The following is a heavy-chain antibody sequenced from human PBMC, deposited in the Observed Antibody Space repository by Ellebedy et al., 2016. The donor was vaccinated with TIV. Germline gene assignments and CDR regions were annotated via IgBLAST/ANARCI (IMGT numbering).Heavy chain of an antibody. J-gene: IGHJ4*02. D-gene: IGHD3-3*01. V-gene: IGHV4-30-4*01. CDR1: GGSISSGDYY. CDR2: IYYSGST. CDR3: ARDRSGYYTDFDY. Sequence: SETLSLTXTVSGGSISSGDYYWSWIRQPPGKGLEWIGYIYYSGSTYYNPSLKSRVTISVDTSKNQFSLKLSSVTAADTAVYYCARDRSGYYTDFDYWGQGTLVTVSS.